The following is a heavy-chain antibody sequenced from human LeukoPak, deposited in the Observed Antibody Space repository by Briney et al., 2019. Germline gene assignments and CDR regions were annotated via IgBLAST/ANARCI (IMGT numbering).Heavy chain of an antibody. CDR3: AREAVGDYFDY. J-gene: IGHJ4*02. CDR1: GFTFSSYS. Sequence: GGSLRLSCAASGFTFSSYSMNWARQAPGKGLEWVSSISSSSSYIYYADSVKGRFTISRDNAKNSLYLQMNSLRAEDTAVYYCAREAVGDYFDYWGQGTLVTVSS. CDR2: ISSSSSYI. V-gene: IGHV3-21*01. D-gene: IGHD3-16*01.